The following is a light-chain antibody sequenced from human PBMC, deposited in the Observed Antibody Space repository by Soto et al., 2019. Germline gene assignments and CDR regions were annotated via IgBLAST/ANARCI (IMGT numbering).Light chain of an antibody. Sequence: EIVLTQSPATLSLSPGERATLSCRASQSVSSYLAWYQQKPGQAPRLLIYDASNRATGIPARFSCSGSGTDFTLTITSLAPEDFPVYYWQQRSNWPPWTFGQGTKVEIK. V-gene: IGKV3-11*01. CDR2: DAS. CDR3: QQRSNWPPWT. J-gene: IGKJ1*01. CDR1: QSVSSY.